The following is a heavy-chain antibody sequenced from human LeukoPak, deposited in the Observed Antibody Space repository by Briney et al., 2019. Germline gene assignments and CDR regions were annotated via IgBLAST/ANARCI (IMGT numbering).Heavy chain of an antibody. CDR1: GFAFSSYS. J-gene: IGHJ3*02. V-gene: IGHV3-21*01. CDR2: ISSSSSYI. D-gene: IGHD2-2*03. Sequence: GGSPRLSCAASGFAFSSYSMNWVRQAPGKGLEWVSSISSSSSYIYYADSVKGRFTISRDNAKNSLYLQMNSLRAEDTAVYYCASGMDIVVVPAAPAAFDIWGQGTMVTVSS. CDR3: ASGMDIVVVPAAPAAFDI.